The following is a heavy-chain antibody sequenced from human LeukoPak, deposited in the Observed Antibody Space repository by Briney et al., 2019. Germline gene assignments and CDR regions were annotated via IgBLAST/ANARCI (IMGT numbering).Heavy chain of an antibody. CDR1: GGTFSSYA. CDR3: ARGDYYDSGGYYSPNWFDP. CDR2: IIPIFGTA. V-gene: IGHV1-69*01. D-gene: IGHD3-22*01. Sequence: SVKVSCKPCGGTFSSYAISWVRQAPGQGLEWMGGIIPIFGTANYAQKFQGRVTITADESTSTAYMELSSLRSEDTAVYYCARGDYYDSGGYYSPNWFDPWGQGTLVTVSS. J-gene: IGHJ5*02.